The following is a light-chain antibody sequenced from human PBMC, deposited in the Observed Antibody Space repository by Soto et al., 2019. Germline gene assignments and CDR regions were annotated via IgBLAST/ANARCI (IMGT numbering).Light chain of an antibody. CDR3: QQYGDSPLT. CDR1: QSVSSY. J-gene: IGKJ4*01. Sequence: EIVLTQSPATLSLSPGERATLSCRASQSVSSYLAWYQQKPGQAPRLLIYGASSRDTGIPDRFSGSGSGTDFTLTISRLEPEDFALYYCQQYGDSPLTFGGGTKVEIK. V-gene: IGKV3-20*01. CDR2: GAS.